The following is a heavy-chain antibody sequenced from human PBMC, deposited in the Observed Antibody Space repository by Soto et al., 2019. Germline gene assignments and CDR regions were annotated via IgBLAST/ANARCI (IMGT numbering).Heavy chain of an antibody. D-gene: IGHD3-16*02. CDR3: ARGLHLGELSPEATFDAFDI. V-gene: IGHV4-4*02. J-gene: IGHJ3*02. CDR1: SGSISSSNW. Sequence: QVQLQESGPGLVKPSGTLSLTCAVSSGSISSSNWWSWVRQPPGKGLEWIGKIYHSGSTNYNPSLKSRVTISVDKSKNQFSLKLSSVTAADTAVYYCARGLHLGELSPEATFDAFDIWGQGTMVTVSS. CDR2: IYHSGST.